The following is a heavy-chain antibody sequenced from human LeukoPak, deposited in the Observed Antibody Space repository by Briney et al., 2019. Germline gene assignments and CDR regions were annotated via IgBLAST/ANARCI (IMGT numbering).Heavy chain of an antibody. D-gene: IGHD1-1*01. CDR1: GGSINTYY. J-gene: IGHJ4*02. CDR3: VRGPTRYYFDY. CDR2: IFYRGST. Sequence: SETLSLTCTVSGGSINTYYWSWIRQPPGKGLEWIGHIFYRGSTNHNPSLKSRVTISLDTSNNQFSLKLSFVTTADTAVYFCVRGPTRYYFDYWGQGTPVTVSS. V-gene: IGHV4-59*01.